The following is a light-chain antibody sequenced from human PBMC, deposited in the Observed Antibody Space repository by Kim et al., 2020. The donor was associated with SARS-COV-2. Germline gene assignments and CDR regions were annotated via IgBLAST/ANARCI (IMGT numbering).Light chain of an antibody. V-gene: IGKV1-39*01. J-gene: IGKJ3*01. CDR3: QQSYITPFT. Sequence: DIQMTQSPSSLSASVGDRVTITCRTSQSISSHLNWYHQKPGRAPKLLISAASTLQGGVPSMFSGSGSETDFTLTISSLQPEDFATYFCQQSYITPFTFGPGTKVDIK. CDR1: QSISSH. CDR2: AAS.